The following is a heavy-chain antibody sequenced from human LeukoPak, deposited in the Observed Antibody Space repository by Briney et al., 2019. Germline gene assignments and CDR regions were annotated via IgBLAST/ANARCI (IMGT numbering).Heavy chain of an antibody. J-gene: IGHJ4*02. Sequence: SSETLSLTCTVSGYSISIGYYWGWIRQPPGKGLEWIGFIFYSGTTNYNPSLKSRVTISVDTSKNQFFLKLSSVTAADTAVYYCARGRSYFDYWGQGTLVTVSS. V-gene: IGHV4-61*01. CDR1: GYSISIGYY. CDR2: IFYSGTT. CDR3: ARGRSYFDY.